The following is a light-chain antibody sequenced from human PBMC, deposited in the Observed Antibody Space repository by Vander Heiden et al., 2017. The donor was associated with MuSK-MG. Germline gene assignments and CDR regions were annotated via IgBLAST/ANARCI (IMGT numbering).Light chain of an antibody. CDR2: AAS. CDR3: QQRSNWPS. V-gene: IGKV3-11*01. Sequence: STGTLSLSPGERATLSCRASQSVSSSLAWYQQKPGQAPRLLNYAASNRATGIPARFSGSGSGTDFTLTISSLEPEDVAVYYCQQRSNWPSFGPGTKVDIK. J-gene: IGKJ3*01. CDR1: QSVSSS.